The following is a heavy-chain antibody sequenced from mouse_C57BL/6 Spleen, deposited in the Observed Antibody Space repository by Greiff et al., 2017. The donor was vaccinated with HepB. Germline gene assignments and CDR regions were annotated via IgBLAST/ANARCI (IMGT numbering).Heavy chain of an antibody. CDR2: ISDGGSYT. CDR1: GFTFSSYA. V-gene: IGHV5-4*01. J-gene: IGHJ3*01. CDR3: AREVYGSSQAWFAY. Sequence: EVQGVESGGGLVKPGGSLKLSCAASGFTFSSYAMSWVRQTPEKRLEWVATISDGGSYTYYPDNVKGRFTISRDNAKNNLYLQMSHLKSEDTAMYYCAREVYGSSQAWFAYWGQGTLVTVSA. D-gene: IGHD1-1*01.